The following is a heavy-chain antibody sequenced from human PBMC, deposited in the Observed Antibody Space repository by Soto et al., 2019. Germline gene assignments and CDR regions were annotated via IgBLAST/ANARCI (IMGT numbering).Heavy chain of an antibody. CDR1: GGSISSYY. Sequence: PSETLSLTCTVSGGSISSYYWIWIRQPPGKGLEWIGYIYYSGSTNYNPSLKSRVTISVDTSKNQFSLELSSVTAADTAVYYCARMRSGNFDYWGQGTQVTVSS. D-gene: IGHD3-3*01. CDR3: ARMRSGNFDY. CDR2: IYYSGST. J-gene: IGHJ4*02. V-gene: IGHV4-59*01.